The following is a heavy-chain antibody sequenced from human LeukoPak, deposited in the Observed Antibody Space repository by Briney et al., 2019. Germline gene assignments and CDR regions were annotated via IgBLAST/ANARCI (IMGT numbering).Heavy chain of an antibody. V-gene: IGHV3-74*01. CDR1: GFTFTNYW. J-gene: IGHJ4*02. Sequence: GGSLTLSCAASGFTFTNYWMHWVRQAPGEGLVWVSRMNSEGITTSYADSVNGRFTISRDNAKNTLYLQMNSLRAEDTAVYYCARATGTTYNFGYWGQGTLVTVSS. CDR2: MNSEGITT. D-gene: IGHD1-1*01. CDR3: ARATGTTYNFGY.